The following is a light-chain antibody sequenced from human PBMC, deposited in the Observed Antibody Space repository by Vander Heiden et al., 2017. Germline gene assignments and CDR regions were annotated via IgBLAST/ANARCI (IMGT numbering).Light chain of an antibody. CDR2: YDD. CDR1: SSNIGNNA. V-gene: IGLV1-36*01. Sequence: SVLTHPPPGAEATRRRVPISCSGSSSNIGNNAVNWYQQLPGKAPKLLIYYDDLLPSGVSDRFSGSKSGTSASLAISGLQSEDEADYYCAAWDDSLNGPVFGGGTKLTVL. CDR3: AAWDDSLNGPV. J-gene: IGLJ2*01.